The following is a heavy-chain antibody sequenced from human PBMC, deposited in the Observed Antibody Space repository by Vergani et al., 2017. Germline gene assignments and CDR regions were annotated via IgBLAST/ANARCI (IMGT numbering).Heavy chain of an antibody. V-gene: IGHV3-23*01. CDR3: ARDKYYGSGSYYTYYYYMDV. D-gene: IGHD3-10*01. Sequence: EVQLLESGGGLVQPGGSLRLSCAASGFTFSSYAMSWVRQAPGKGLEWVSAISGSGGSTYYADSVKGRFTISRDNSKNTLYLQMNSLRAEDTAVYYCARDKYYGSGSYYTYYYYMDVWGKGTTVTVSS. J-gene: IGHJ6*03. CDR2: ISGSGGST. CDR1: GFTFSSYA.